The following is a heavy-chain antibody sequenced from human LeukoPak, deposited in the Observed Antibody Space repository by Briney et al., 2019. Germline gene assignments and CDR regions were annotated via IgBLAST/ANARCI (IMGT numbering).Heavy chain of an antibody. CDR1: GFTFSSYA. D-gene: IGHD3-22*01. J-gene: IGHJ4*02. V-gene: IGHV3-30-3*01. CDR2: ISYDGSNK. Sequence: GGSLTLSCAASGFTFSSYAMHWVRQPPGKGLEWVAVISYDGSNKYYADSVKGRFTISRDNSKNTLYLQMNSLRAEDTAVYYCARVGDSSGWYFDYWGQGTLVTVSS. CDR3: ARVGDSSGWYFDY.